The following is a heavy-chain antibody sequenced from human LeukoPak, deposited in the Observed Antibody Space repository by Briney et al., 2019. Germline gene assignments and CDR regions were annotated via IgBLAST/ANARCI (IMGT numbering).Heavy chain of an antibody. J-gene: IGHJ4*02. CDR1: GYTVTGYD. CDR3: ARSPEWELLYFDY. Sequence: SVKVSCKASGYTVTGYDMHWVRQAPGQGLECMGWMNHYSGVTNYAQKFQGRVTMTRDTSISPAYMELSRLTSDDTAVYYCARSPEWELLYFDYWGQGTLVTVSS. V-gene: IGHV1-2*02. D-gene: IGHD1-26*01. CDR2: MNHYSGVT.